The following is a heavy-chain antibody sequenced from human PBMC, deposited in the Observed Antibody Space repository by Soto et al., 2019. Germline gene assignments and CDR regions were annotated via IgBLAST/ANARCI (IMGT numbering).Heavy chain of an antibody. CDR1: GGTFSSYA. J-gene: IGHJ2*01. V-gene: IGHV1-69*12. CDR3: ARAPGQGIAADYNWYFDL. D-gene: IGHD6-13*01. CDR2: IIPIFGTA. Sequence: QVQLVQSGAEVKKPGSSVKVSCKASGGTFSSYAISWVRQAPGQGLEWMGGIIPIFGTANYAQKFQGRVTITADESTSTAYMELSSLSSEDTAVYYCARAPGQGIAADYNWYFDLWGRGTLVTVSS.